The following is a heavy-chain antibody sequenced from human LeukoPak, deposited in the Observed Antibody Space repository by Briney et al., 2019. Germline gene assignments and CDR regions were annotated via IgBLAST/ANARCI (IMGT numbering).Heavy chain of an antibody. Sequence: SETLSLTCTVSGGSISSYYWSWIRQPPGNGLEWIGYIYYSGSTNYNPSLKSRVTISVDTSKNQFYLKLSSVTAAETAVYYCARLSYYDSSGLPDYWGQGTLVTVSS. V-gene: IGHV4-59*08. J-gene: IGHJ4*02. CDR2: IYYSGST. D-gene: IGHD3-22*01. CDR1: GGSISSYY. CDR3: ARLSYYDSSGLPDY.